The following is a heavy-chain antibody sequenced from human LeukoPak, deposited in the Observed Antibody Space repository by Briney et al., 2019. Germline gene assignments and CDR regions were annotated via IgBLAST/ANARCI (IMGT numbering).Heavy chain of an antibody. CDR2: ISSSSSTI. J-gene: IGHJ4*02. V-gene: IGHV3-48*04. CDR1: GFTFSSYS. Sequence: PGGSLRLSCAASGFTFSSYSMNWVRQAPGKGLEWVSYISSSSSTIYYADSVKGRFTISRDNAKNSLYLQMNSLRAEDTAVYHCAREAQKPLDYWGQGTLVTVSS. CDR3: AREAQKPLDY.